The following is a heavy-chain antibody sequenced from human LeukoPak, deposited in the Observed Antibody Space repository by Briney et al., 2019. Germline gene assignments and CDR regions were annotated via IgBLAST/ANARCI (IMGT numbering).Heavy chain of an antibody. D-gene: IGHD2-2*01. V-gene: IGHV3-23*01. J-gene: IGHJ6*02. CDR1: GFTFSSYA. Sequence: GGSLRLSCAASGFTFSSYAMSWVRRAPGKGREGVSAFSVRGGSTYYADSVKGRFTISRDSSKNTLYLQMNSLRAEDTAVYYCAKGGVPAALADYYYYYGMDVWGQGTTVTVSS. CDR3: AKGGVPAALADYYYYYGMDV. CDR2: FSVRGGST.